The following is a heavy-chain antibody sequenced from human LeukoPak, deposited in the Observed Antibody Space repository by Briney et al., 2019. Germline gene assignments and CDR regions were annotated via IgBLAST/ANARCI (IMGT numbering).Heavy chain of an antibody. CDR3: ARGGYSYGYHNWFDR. J-gene: IGHJ5*02. CDR1: GGSISSYY. V-gene: IGHV4-59*01. Sequence: SETLSLTCTVSGGSISSYYWSWIRQPPGKGLEWIGYIYYSGSTNYNPSLKSRVTISVDTAKTQCSLKLSSGTAADAAVYYCARGGYSYGYHNWFDRWGQGTLVTVSS. D-gene: IGHD5-18*01. CDR2: IYYSGST.